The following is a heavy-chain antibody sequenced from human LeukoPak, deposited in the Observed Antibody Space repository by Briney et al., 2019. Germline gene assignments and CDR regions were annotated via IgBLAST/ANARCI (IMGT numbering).Heavy chain of an antibody. D-gene: IGHD4-11*01. J-gene: IGHJ6*03. CDR1: SGSITSGGYY. CDR2: IYYSGST. Sequence: SETLSLTCTVSSGSITSGGYYWNWIRQHPGTGLEWIGYIYYSGSTFYNPSLKSRVTMSVDTSKNQFSLKLSSVTAADTAVYYCARAPKGMTTVRYYYYYYMDVWGKGTTVTVSS. CDR3: ARAPKGMTTVRYYYYYYMDV. V-gene: IGHV4-31*03.